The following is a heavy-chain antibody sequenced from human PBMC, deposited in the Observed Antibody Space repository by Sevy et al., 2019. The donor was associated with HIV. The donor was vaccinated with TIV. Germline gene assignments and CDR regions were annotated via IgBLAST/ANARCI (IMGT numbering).Heavy chain of an antibody. CDR2: IYYSGTT. CDR3: ARDRDGFIDY. Sequence: SETLSLTCTVSGGSITSYYWSWIRQPPGRGLEWIGYIYYSGTTHYNPSLKSRVTISIDTSKNQFSLKLSSVTAADTAVYYCARDRDGFIDYWGQGTLVTVSS. D-gene: IGHD2-21*01. CDR1: GGSITSYY. V-gene: IGHV4-59*01. J-gene: IGHJ4*02.